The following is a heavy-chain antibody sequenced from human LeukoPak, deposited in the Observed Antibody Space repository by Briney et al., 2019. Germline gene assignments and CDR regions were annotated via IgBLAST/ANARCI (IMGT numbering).Heavy chain of an antibody. J-gene: IGHJ6*02. V-gene: IGHV3-21*01. Sequence: GGSLRLSCAASGFTFSSYSMNWVRQAPGKGLEWVSSISSSSSYIYYADSVKGPFTIYRDNAKNSLYLQMNSPRAEDAAVYYCARGWSSYGMDVWGQGTTVTVSS. CDR3: ARGWSSYGMDV. CDR2: ISSSSSYI. CDR1: GFTFSSYS.